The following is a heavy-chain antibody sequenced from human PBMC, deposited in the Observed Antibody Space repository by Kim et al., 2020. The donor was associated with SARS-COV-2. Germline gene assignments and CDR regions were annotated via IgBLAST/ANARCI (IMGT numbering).Heavy chain of an antibody. CDR2: IYYSGST. V-gene: IGHV4-31*03. CDR3: ARDIMFAKYGGGNWFDP. J-gene: IGHJ5*02. CDR1: GGSISSGGYY. D-gene: IGHD3-10*02. Sequence: SETLSLTCTVSGGSISSGGYYWSWIRQHPGKGLEWIGYIYYSGSTYYNPSLKSRVTISVDTSKNQFSLKLSSVTAADTAVYYCARDIMFAKYGGGNWFDPWGQGTLVTVSS.